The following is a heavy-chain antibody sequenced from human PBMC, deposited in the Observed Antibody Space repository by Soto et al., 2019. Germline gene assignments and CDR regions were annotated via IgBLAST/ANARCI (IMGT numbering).Heavy chain of an antibody. CDR3: AKDAYTPIRTTAHDAGGLDH. V-gene: IGHV3-30*18. Sequence: QVQLVESGGGVVQPGKSLRLSCATSGFTFRFHDMHWVRQAPGKGLEWLAVISRDGNNKDYGDSVKGRFTISRDNSKNTLFLQMNSLRDEDSAVYYCAKDAYTPIRTTAHDAGGLDHWGRGTLVTVSS. CDR1: GFTFRFHD. J-gene: IGHJ4*02. D-gene: IGHD4-4*01. CDR2: ISRDGNNK.